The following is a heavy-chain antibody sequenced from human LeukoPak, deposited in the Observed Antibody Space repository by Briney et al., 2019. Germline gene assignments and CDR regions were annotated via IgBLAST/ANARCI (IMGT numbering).Heavy chain of an antibody. V-gene: IGHV3-66*01. CDR2: IYSGGST. CDR3: ARGPLYYGDYGERNYYYMDV. Sequence: PGGSLRLSCAASGFTFDDYGMSWVRQAPGKGLEWVSVIYSGGSTYYADSVKGRFTISRDNSKNTLYLQMNSLRAEDTAVYYCARGPLYYGDYGERNYYYMDVWGKGTTVTIPS. J-gene: IGHJ6*03. CDR1: GFTFDDYG. D-gene: IGHD4-17*01.